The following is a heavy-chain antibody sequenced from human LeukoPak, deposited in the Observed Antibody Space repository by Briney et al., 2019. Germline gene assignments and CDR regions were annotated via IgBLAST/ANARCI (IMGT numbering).Heavy chain of an antibody. D-gene: IGHD4-17*01. CDR1: GFTFGSYG. Sequence: GGPLRLSCAASGFTFGSYGMHWVRQAPGKGLDWVAFVRYDGNNPYYSASVKGRFTISRDNSKNTVLLQMNNLRLEDAAVYYCARGSRYGDYPYYCDFWGQGTLVTVSS. V-gene: IGHV3-30*02. CDR2: VRYDGNNP. J-gene: IGHJ4*02. CDR3: ARGSRYGDYPYYCDF.